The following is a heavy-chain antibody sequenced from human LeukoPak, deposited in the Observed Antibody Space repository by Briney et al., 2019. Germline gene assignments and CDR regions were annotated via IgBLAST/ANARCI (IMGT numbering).Heavy chain of an antibody. CDR2: INPRGGST. J-gene: IGHJ4*02. Sequence: ASVKVSCKASGYTFTSHFMHWVRQAPGQGLEWMGIINPRGGSTSYTQKFQGRVTMTRDTSTSTVYMELSSLRSEDTAVYYCARDVGATNFDYWGQGTLVTVSS. CDR3: ARDVGATNFDY. V-gene: IGHV1-46*01. D-gene: IGHD1-26*01. CDR1: GYTFTSHF.